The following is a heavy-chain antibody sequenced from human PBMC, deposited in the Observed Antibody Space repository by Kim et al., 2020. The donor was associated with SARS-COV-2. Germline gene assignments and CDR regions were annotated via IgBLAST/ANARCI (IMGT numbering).Heavy chain of an antibody. J-gene: IGHJ4*02. CDR1: GGTFSSYA. CDR3: ARDPLYCSSTSCFRGPFDY. D-gene: IGHD2-2*01. CDR2: IIPIFGTA. Sequence: SVKVSCKASGGTFSSYAISWVRQAPGQGLEWMGGIIPIFGTANYAQKFQGRVTITADESTSTAYMELSSLRSEDTAVYYCARDPLYCSSTSCFRGPFDYWGQGTLVTVSS. V-gene: IGHV1-69*13.